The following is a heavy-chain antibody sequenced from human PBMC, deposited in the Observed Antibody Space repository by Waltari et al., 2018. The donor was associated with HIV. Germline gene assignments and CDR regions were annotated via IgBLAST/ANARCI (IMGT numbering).Heavy chain of an antibody. D-gene: IGHD5-18*01. CDR1: GGTFSNSA. J-gene: IGHJ3*02. V-gene: IGHV1-69*01. Sequence: QVQPVQSGAEVKKPGSSVKGSCKASGGTFSNSAINWVRQAPGQGLECMGGIIPIFGSPNYAQKFQGRVTITADESTSTVYMKLSSLRSEDTAVYYCASASRDTAMGAFDIWGQGTMVTVSS. CDR3: ASASRDTAMGAFDI. CDR2: IIPIFGSP.